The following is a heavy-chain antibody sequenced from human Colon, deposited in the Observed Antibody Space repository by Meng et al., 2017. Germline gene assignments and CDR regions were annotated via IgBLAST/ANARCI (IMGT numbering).Heavy chain of an antibody. J-gene: IGHJ4*02. CDR1: GFTFRSYW. CDR2: INGDGSST. D-gene: IGHD3-9*01. V-gene: IGHV3-74*01. Sequence: QLVEAGGGLFQPACSLRLSCAASGFTFRSYWMHWVRQSPGKGLVWVSRINGDGSSTSYADSVKGRFTISRDNAKNTLYLQMNSLRADDTAFYYCARAGILWGQGTLVTVSS. CDR3: ARAGIL.